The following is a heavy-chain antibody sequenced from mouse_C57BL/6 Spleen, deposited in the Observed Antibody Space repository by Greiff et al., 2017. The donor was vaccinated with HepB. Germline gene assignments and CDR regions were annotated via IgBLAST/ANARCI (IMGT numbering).Heavy chain of an antibody. CDR2: IDPSDSET. J-gene: IGHJ2*01. CDR3: ARGSYYGNPGHYFDY. Sequence: VQLQQPGAELVRPGSSVKLSCKASGYTFTSYWMHWVKQRPIQGLEWIGNIDPSDSETHYNQKFKDKATLTVDKSSSTAYMQLSSLTSEDSAVYYCARGSYYGNPGHYFDYWGQGTTLTVSS. D-gene: IGHD2-1*01. V-gene: IGHV1-52*01. CDR1: GYTFTSYW.